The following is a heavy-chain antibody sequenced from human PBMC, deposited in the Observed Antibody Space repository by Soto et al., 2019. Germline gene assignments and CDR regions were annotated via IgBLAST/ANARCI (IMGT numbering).Heavy chain of an antibody. Sequence: SETLSLTCTVSGGSISSGGYYWSWIRQHPGKGLEWIGYIYYSGSTYYNPSLKSRVTISVDTSKNQFSLKLSSVTAADTAVYYCARGFSRSVRGEGGAFDIWGQGTMVTVSS. V-gene: IGHV4-31*03. J-gene: IGHJ3*02. CDR3: ARGFSRSVRGEGGAFDI. CDR1: GGSISSGGYY. CDR2: IYYSGST. D-gene: IGHD3-10*01.